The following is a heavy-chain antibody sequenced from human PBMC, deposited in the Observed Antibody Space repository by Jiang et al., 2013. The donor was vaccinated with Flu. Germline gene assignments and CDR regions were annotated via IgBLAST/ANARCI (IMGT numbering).Heavy chain of an antibody. CDR2: TYYRSKWYN. J-gene: IGHJ4*02. CDR3: TRTEWLDYFDY. Sequence: SQTLSLTCAISGDSVSSNGVAWNWIRQSPSRGLEWLGRTYYRSKWYNDYAVSVKSRIIIDPDTSKNQFSLQLNSVTPEDTAVYYCTRTEWLDYFDYWGPGTLVTVSS. D-gene: IGHD5-12*01. CDR1: GDSVSSNGVA. V-gene: IGHV6-1*01.